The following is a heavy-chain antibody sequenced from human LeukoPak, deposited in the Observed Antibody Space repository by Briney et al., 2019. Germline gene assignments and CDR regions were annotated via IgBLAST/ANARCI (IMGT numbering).Heavy chain of an antibody. D-gene: IGHD3-22*01. V-gene: IGHV1-24*01. CDR1: GYTFTSYY. J-gene: IGHJ4*02. CDR2: FDPEDGET. CDR3: ATGYYYDSSGYLGIFDY. Sequence: ASVKVSCKASGYTFTSYYMHWVRQAPGKGLEWMGGFDPEDGETIYAQKFQGRVTMTEDTSTDTAYMELSSLRSEDTAVYYCATGYYYDSSGYLGIFDYWGQGTLVTVSS.